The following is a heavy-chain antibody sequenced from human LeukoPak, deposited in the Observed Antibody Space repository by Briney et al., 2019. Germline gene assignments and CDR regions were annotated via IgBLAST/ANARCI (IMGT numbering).Heavy chain of an antibody. Sequence: GGSPRLSCAASGFTFDDYGMSWVRQAPGKGLEWVSGINWNGGSTGYADSVKGRFTISRDNAKNSLYLQMNSLRAEDTALYHCARVTTYYGSGSYGDAFDIWGQGTMVTVSS. V-gene: IGHV3-20*01. J-gene: IGHJ3*02. CDR2: INWNGGST. D-gene: IGHD3-10*01. CDR3: ARVTTYYGSGSYGDAFDI. CDR1: GFTFDDYG.